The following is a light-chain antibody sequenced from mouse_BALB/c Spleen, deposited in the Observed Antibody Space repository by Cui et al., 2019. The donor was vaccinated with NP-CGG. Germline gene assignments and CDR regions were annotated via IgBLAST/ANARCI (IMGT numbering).Light chain of an antibody. CDR2: GTN. J-gene: IGLJ1*01. CDR3: ALWYSNHWV. Sequence: AVVTKESALTTSPGETVTLTCRSSTGAVTTSNYANWVQEKPDHLFTGLIGGTNNRAPGVPARFSGSLIGDKAALTITGAQTDDEAIYFCALWYSNHWVFGGGTKLTVL. V-gene: IGLV1*01. CDR1: TGAVTTSNY.